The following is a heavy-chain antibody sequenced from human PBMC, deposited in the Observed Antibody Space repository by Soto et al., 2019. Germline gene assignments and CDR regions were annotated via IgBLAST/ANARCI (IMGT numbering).Heavy chain of an antibody. J-gene: IGHJ4*02. D-gene: IGHD6-19*01. CDR1: GYTFTSYG. CDR2: ISAYNGNT. CDR3: ARDRPYSSGWSTTDD. Sequence: ASVKVSCKASGYTFTSYGISWVRQAPGQGLEWMGWISAYNGNTNYAQKLQGRVTMTTDTSTSTAYMELRSLRSDDTAVYYCARDRPYSSGWSTTDDWGQGTPVTVSS. V-gene: IGHV1-18*01.